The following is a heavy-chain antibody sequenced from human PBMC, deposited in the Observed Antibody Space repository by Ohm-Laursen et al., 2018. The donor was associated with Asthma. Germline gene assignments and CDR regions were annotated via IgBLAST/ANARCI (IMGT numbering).Heavy chain of an antibody. CDR2: ITSDGSWT. J-gene: IGHJ3*02. D-gene: IGHD2-21*02. V-gene: IGHV3-30-3*01. CDR1: GFTFSNFA. Sequence: SLRLSCTASGFTFSNFAMHWVRQAPGKGLEWVSIITSDGSWTSYADSVKGRFTIFRDNSKNTLYMQMNSLRAEDTAVYYCARRDFSGGDPSAAFDIWGQGTMVTVSS. CDR3: ARRDFSGGDPSAAFDI.